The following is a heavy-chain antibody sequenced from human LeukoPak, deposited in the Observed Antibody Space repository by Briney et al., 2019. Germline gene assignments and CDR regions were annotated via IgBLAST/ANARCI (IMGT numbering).Heavy chain of an antibody. V-gene: IGHV4-4*07. Sequence: SDPLSLTCTVSGGPISSYYWRWIRHPAGKGMEWLGRIYTSGSTNYNPPLKSRVPLSMDTPQNQSSLTLSSLTAADTAVYYLWGDDVVVVPERYCDLGGRGTLVTVSS. CDR3: WGDDVVVVPERYCDL. D-gene: IGHD2-15*01. CDR1: GGPISSYY. CDR2: IYTSGST. J-gene: IGHJ2*01.